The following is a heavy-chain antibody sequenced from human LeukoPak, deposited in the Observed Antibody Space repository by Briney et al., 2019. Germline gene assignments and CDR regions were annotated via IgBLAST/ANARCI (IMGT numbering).Heavy chain of an antibody. J-gene: IGHJ6*02. CDR1: GFTVSDYY. CDR2: IDRSGTYT. CDR3: ARRGGSLGMDV. D-gene: IGHD1-26*01. Sequence: PGGSLRLSCAASGFTVSDYYMNWIRQAPGKGLEWVSYIDRSGTYTNYADSVKGRFTISRDNAKNSLYLQMNSLRAEDTAVYYCARRGGSLGMDVWGQGTTVTVSS. V-gene: IGHV3-11*06.